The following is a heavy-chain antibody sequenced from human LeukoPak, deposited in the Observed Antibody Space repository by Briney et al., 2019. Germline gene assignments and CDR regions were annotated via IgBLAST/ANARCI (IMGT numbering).Heavy chain of an antibody. CDR1: GGSISSGGYY. Sequence: SETLSLTCTVSGGSISSGGYYWSWIRQPPGKGLEWIGEINHSGSTNYNPSLKSRVTISVDTSKNQFSLKLSSVTAADTAVYYCARNSPRGLLDYWGQGTLVTVSS. J-gene: IGHJ4*02. CDR2: INHSGST. V-gene: IGHV4-39*07. D-gene: IGHD2-21*01. CDR3: ARNSPRGLLDY.